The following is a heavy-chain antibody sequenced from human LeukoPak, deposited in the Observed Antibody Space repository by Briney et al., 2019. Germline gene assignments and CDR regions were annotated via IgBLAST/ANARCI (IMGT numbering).Heavy chain of an antibody. CDR2: IRESGGST. D-gene: IGHD6-13*01. J-gene: IGHJ4*02. CDR1: GFTFSSYA. V-gene: IGHV3-23*01. Sequence: GGSLRLSCVASGFTFSSYAMSWVRQAPGKGLEWVSAIRESGGSTHYADSVKGRFTISRDNSKNTLYLQMDSLRAEDTAVYYCAKTKPYGTTWYGGIDWGQGALVTVSS. CDR3: AKTKPYGTTWYGGID.